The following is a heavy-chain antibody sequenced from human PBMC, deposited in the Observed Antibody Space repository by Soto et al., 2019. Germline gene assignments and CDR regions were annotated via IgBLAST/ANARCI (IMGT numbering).Heavy chain of an antibody. CDR3: ATYPDYYDSSGYLAEFDY. Sequence: ASVKVSCKASGYTFISYGISWVRQAPGQGLEWMGWISAYNGNTNYAQKLQGRVTMTTDTSTSTAYMELRSLRSDDTAVYYCATYPDYYDSSGYLAEFDYWGQGTLVTVSS. CDR1: GYTFISYG. CDR2: ISAYNGNT. D-gene: IGHD3-22*01. V-gene: IGHV1-18*01. J-gene: IGHJ4*02.